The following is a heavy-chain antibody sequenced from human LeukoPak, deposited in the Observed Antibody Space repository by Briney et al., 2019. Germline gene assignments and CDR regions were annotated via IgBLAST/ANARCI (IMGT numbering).Heavy chain of an antibody. V-gene: IGHV1-3*01. J-gene: IGHJ6*02. CDR3: ARVHTAMANYYYYYGMDV. D-gene: IGHD5-18*01. Sequence: ASVKVSCKASGYTFTSYAMHWVRQAPGQRLEWMGWINAGNGNTKYSQKFQGRVTVTRDTPASTAYMELSSLRSEDTAVYYCARVHTAMANYYYYYGMDVWGQGTTVTVSS. CDR1: GYTFTSYA. CDR2: INAGNGNT.